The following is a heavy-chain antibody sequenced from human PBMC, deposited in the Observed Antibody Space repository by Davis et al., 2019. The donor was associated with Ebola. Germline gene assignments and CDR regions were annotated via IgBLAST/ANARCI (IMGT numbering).Heavy chain of an antibody. CDR1: GGTFSSYA. CDR3: ANVGYYYDFWSGYYPTPRYYYYYYMDV. J-gene: IGHJ6*03. D-gene: IGHD3-3*01. Sequence: SVKVSCKASGGTFSSYAISWVRQAPGQGLEWMGGIIPIFGTANYAQKFQGRVTITADESTSTAYMELSSLRSEDTAVYYCANVGYYYDFWSGYYPTPRYYYYYYMDVWGKGTTVTVSS. V-gene: IGHV1-69*13. CDR2: IIPIFGTA.